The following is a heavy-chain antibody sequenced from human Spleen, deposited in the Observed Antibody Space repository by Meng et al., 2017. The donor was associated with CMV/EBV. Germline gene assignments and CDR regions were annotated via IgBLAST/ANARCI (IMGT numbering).Heavy chain of an antibody. Sequence: SGSRFTGYYIRWVRQAPGQGLEWMGWINPNSGGTNYAQKLQGRVTMTRDTSISTAYMELSRLRSDDTAVYYCARVRDLYSSWYGLWDYWGQGTLVTVSS. CDR1: GSRFTGYY. V-gene: IGHV1-2*02. J-gene: IGHJ4*02. CDR2: INPNSGGT. CDR3: ARVRDLYSSWYGLWDY. D-gene: IGHD6-13*01.